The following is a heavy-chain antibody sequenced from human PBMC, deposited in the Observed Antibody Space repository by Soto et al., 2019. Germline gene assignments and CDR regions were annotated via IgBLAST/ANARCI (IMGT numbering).Heavy chain of an antibody. CDR3: ARGEFWSGRAHYYYGMDV. Sequence: QVQLVESGGGVVQPGRSLRLSCAASGFTFSSYGMHCVRQAPGKGLEWVAVIWYDGSNKYYADSVKGRFTISRDNSKNTLYLQMNSLRAEDAAVYYCARGEFWSGRAHYYYGMDVWGQGTTVTVSS. CDR2: IWYDGSNK. J-gene: IGHJ6*02. D-gene: IGHD3-3*01. CDR1: GFTFSSYG. V-gene: IGHV3-33*01.